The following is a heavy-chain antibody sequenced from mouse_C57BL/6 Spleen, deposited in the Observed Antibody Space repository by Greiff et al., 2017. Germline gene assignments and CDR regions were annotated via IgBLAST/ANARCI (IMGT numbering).Heavy chain of an antibody. J-gene: IGHJ3*01. CDR1: GYSITSGYY. Sequence: EVQLQESGPGLVKPSQSLSLTCSVTGYSITSGYYWNWIRQFPGNKLEWMGYISYDGSNNYNPSLKNRISITRDTSKNQFFLKLNSVTTEDTATYYCARGADHFAYWGQGTLVTVSA. CDR3: ARGADHFAY. V-gene: IGHV3-6*01. CDR2: ISYDGSN.